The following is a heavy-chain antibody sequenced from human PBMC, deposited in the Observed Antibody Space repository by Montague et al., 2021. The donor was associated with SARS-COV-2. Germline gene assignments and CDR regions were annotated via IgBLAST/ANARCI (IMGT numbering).Heavy chain of an antibody. CDR2: IKQDGSEK. V-gene: IGHV3-7*05. CDR1: GFVSGTYW. Sequence: SLRLSCAASGFVSGTYWMNWVRQAPGKGLEWVANIKQDGSEKYYVDSVRGRFTISRDNAKNSLYLQMNSLRAEDTAVYYCARDPCPGTSCSRYNWFDRWGQGTLVTVSS. J-gene: IGHJ5*02. D-gene: IGHD2-2*01. CDR3: ARDPCPGTSCSRYNWFDR.